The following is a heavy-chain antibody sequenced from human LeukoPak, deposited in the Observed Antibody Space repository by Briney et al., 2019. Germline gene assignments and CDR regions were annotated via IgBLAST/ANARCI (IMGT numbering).Heavy chain of an antibody. D-gene: IGHD3-22*01. CDR2: ISSGSSTI. J-gene: IGHJ4*02. Sequence: GGSLRLSCAASGFTFSSYSMNWVRQAPGKGLEWVSYISSGSSTIYYADSVKGRFTISRDNAKNSLYLQMNSLRDEDTAVYYCARALGLMIVVHLDYWGQGTLVTVSS. V-gene: IGHV3-48*02. CDR1: GFTFSSYS. CDR3: ARALGLMIVVHLDY.